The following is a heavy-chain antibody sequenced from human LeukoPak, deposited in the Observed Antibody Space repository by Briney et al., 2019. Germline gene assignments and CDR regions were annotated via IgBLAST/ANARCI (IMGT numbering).Heavy chain of an antibody. J-gene: IGHJ4*02. CDR1: GDSISSSHW. CDR2: IYHSGNT. Sequence: SETLSLTCAVSGDSISSSHWWSWVRQSPGKGLEWIGEIYHSGNTNYNPSLKSRVTISVDTSKNQFSLKLSSVTAADTAVYYCARGKRLRYFDWLLYRYYFDYWGQGTLVTVSS. D-gene: IGHD3-9*01. CDR3: ARGKRLRYFDWLLYRYYFDY. V-gene: IGHV4-4*02.